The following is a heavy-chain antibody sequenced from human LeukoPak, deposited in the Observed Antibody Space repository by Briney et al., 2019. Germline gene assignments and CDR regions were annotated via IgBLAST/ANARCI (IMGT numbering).Heavy chain of an antibody. CDR2: INTDGSST. CDR1: GFTFSSYW. V-gene: IGHV3-74*01. D-gene: IGHD6-19*01. Sequence: GRSLRLSCAASGFTFSSYWMHWVRQAPGEGLVWVSRINTDGSSTSYADSVKGRFTISRDNAKNTLYLQINSLRVDDTAVYYCARALDSSGWYSPTLGYWGQGTLVTVSS. J-gene: IGHJ4*02. CDR3: ARALDSSGWYSPTLGY.